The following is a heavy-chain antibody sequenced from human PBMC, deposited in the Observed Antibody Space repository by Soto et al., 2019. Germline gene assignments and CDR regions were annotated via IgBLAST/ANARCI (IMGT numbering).Heavy chain of an antibody. D-gene: IGHD3-10*01. J-gene: IGHJ4*02. V-gene: IGHV3-23*01. CDR3: AKNNLFGSEAKDY. CDR2: ISGSGGST. Sequence: EVQLLDSGGGLVQPGGSLRLSCAASGFTFSRYAMSRVRQAPGKGLEWVSAISGSGGSTYYADSVKGRFTISRDNSNNTLYLQMNSLRAEDTAVYYCAKNNLFGSEAKDYWGQGALCTVCS. CDR1: GFTFSRYA.